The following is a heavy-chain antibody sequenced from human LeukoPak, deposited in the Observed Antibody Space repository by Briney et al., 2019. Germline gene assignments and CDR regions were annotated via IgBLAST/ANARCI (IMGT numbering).Heavy chain of an antibody. D-gene: IGHD3-22*01. V-gene: IGHV1-46*01. CDR2: ISPSGGST. J-gene: IGHJ4*02. CDR1: GYTFTSNY. CDR3: ARTNVYYYDSSDYYPYFDY. Sequence: ASVKVSCKAFGYTFTSNYMHWVRQAPGQGPEWMGVISPSGGSTTYAQKFQGRVTLTRDMSTSTDYLELSSLRSDDTAVYYCARTNVYYYDSSDYYPYFDYWGQGTLVTVSS.